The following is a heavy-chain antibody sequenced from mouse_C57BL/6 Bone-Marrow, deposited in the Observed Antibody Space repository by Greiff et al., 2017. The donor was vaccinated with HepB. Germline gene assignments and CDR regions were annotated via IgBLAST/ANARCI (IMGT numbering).Heavy chain of an antibody. CDR2: IYPRSGNT. J-gene: IGHJ2*01. CDR3: ARFRGLRGFFFDY. Sequence: QVQLQQSGAELARPGASVKLSCKASGYTFTSYGISWVKQRTGQGLEWIGEIYPRSGNTYYNEKFKGKATLTADKSSSTAYMELRSLTSEYSAVYFCARFRGLRGFFFDYWGQGTTLTVSS. CDR1: GYTFTSYG. D-gene: IGHD2-4*01. V-gene: IGHV1-81*01.